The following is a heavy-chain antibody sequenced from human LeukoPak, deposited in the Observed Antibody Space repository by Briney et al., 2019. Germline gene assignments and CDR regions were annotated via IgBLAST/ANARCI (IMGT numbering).Heavy chain of an antibody. Sequence: ASVKVSCKASGYTFTSYGISWVRQAPGQGLEWMGWISAYNGNTNYPQKLQGRVTMTTDTSTSTAYMELRSLRSDDTAVYYCARVSPMITFGGVIANHFDYWGQGTLVTVSS. CDR3: ARVSPMITFGGVIANHFDY. CDR1: GYTFTSYG. J-gene: IGHJ4*02. CDR2: ISAYNGNT. V-gene: IGHV1-18*01. D-gene: IGHD3-16*02.